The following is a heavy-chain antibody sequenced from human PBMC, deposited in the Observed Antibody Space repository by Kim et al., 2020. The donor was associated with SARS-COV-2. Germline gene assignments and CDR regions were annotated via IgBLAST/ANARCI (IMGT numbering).Heavy chain of an antibody. V-gene: IGHV4-59*13. Sequence: SETLSLTCTVSGGSISSYYWSWIRQPPGKGLEWIGYIYYSGSTNYNPSLKSRVTISVDTSKNQFSLKLSSVTAADTAVYYCAREWSAPTRTPSYSSGWYDWFDPWGQGTLVTVSS. CDR3: AREWSAPTRTPSYSSGWYDWFDP. J-gene: IGHJ5*02. CDR2: IYYSGST. CDR1: GGSISSYY. D-gene: IGHD6-19*01.